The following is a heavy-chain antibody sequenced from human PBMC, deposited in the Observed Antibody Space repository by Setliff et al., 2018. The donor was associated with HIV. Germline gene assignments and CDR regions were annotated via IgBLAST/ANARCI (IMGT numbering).Heavy chain of an antibody. CDR1: GGTISGGGYS. CDR2: IYNSGST. V-gene: IGHV4-31*03. Sequence: SETLSLTYTVSGGTISGGGYSWSWIRQHPGKGLEWIGYIYNSGSTYYNPSLKSRVTISVDTSENQFSLKLSSVTAADTAVYYCARGYAFGSLLYWGQGTVVTVSS. D-gene: IGHD1-1*01. J-gene: IGHJ4*02. CDR3: ARGYAFGSLLY.